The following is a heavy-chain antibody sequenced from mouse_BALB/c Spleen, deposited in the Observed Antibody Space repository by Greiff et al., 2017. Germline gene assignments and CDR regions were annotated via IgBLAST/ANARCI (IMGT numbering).Heavy chain of an antibody. CDR2: INPSNGGT. Sequence: VQLQQSGAELVKPGASVKLSCKASGYTFTSYYMYWVKQRPGQGLEWIGGINPSNGGTNFNEKFKSKATLTVDKSSSTAYMQLSSLTSEDSAVYYCTRGGDYDPWFAYWGQGTLVTVSA. CDR1: GYTFTSYY. D-gene: IGHD2-4*01. J-gene: IGHJ3*01. V-gene: IGHV1S81*02. CDR3: TRGGDYDPWFAY.